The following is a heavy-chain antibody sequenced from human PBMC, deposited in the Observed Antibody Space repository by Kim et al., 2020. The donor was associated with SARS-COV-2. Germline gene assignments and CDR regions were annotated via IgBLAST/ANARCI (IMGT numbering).Heavy chain of an antibody. J-gene: IGHJ4*02. D-gene: IGHD3-22*01. CDR3: ATVLGVSSGF. V-gene: IGHV1-24*01. CDR2: ET. Sequence: ETIYAQKFQGRVTMTEDTSTDTAYMELSSLRSEDTAVYYCATVLGVSSGFWGQGTLVTVSS.